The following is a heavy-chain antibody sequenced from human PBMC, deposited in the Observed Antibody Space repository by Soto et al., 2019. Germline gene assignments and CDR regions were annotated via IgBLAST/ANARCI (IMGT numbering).Heavy chain of an antibody. V-gene: IGHV3-53*01. Sequence: GGSLRLSCAASGFTVSSNYMSWVRQAPGKGLEWASVIYSGGSTYYADSVKGRFTISRDNSKNTLYLQMNSLRAEDTAVYYCARGGGYDYYYYGMDVWGQGTTVTVSS. D-gene: IGHD3-22*01. J-gene: IGHJ6*02. CDR3: ARGGGYDYYYYGMDV. CDR2: IYSGGST. CDR1: GFTVSSNY.